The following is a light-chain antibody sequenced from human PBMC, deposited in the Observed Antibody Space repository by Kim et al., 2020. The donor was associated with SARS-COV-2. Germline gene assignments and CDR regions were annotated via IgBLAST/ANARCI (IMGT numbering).Light chain of an antibody. V-gene: IGLV3-21*04. J-gene: IGLJ3*02. Sequence: APGKTARITCGGNNIGSKSVLWYQKKPGQAPVLVIYYDSDRPSGIPERFSGSNSGNTATLTISRVEAGDEADYYCQVWDSSSDHWVFGGGTQLTVL. CDR1: NIGSKS. CDR2: YDS. CDR3: QVWDSSSDHWV.